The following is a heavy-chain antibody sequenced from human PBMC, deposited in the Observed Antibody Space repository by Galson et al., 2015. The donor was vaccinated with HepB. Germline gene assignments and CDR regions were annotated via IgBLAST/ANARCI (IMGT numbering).Heavy chain of an antibody. CDR3: ARGDRGGD. CDR1: GFTFSSCA. J-gene: IGHJ1*01. CDR2: ISNNGASI. V-gene: IGHV3-23*01. Sequence: SLRLSCAASGFTFSSCAMSWVRQAPGKGLEWVSTISNNGASIYYADSVKGRFTISRDNSKNTLSLQMNSLRAEDTAVYYCARGDRGGDWGQGTLVTVSS. D-gene: IGHD4-17*01.